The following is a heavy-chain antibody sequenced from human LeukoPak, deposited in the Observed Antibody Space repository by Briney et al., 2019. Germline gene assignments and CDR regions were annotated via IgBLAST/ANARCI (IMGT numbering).Heavy chain of an antibody. CDR2: IYSGGST. CDR3: ARGGIVGAICFDY. Sequence: GGSLRLSCAASGFTVSSNYMSWVRQAPGKGLEWVSVIYSGGSTYYADSVKGRFTISRDNSKNTLYLQMNSLRAEDTAVYYCARGGIVGAICFDYWGQGTLVTVSS. V-gene: IGHV3-66*01. CDR1: GFTVSSNY. J-gene: IGHJ4*02. D-gene: IGHD1-26*01.